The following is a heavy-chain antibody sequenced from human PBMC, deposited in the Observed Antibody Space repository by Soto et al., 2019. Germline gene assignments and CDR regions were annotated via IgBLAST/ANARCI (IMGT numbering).Heavy chain of an antibody. J-gene: IGHJ4*02. D-gene: IGHD1-26*01. V-gene: IGHV4-30-4*01. Sequence: PSETLSLTCTVSGDSINSGDFYWSWIRQPPGKGLQLIGYIYYSGSIHYDPSLNGRVTISVDTSKNQFSLKVTSVTAADTAVYYCARVGGSYLLDYWGQGTLVTVSS. CDR2: IYYSGSI. CDR3: ARVGGSYLLDY. CDR1: GDSINSGDFY.